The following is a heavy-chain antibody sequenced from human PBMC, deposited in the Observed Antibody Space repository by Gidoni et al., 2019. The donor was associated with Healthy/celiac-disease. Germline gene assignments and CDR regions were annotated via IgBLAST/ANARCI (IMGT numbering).Heavy chain of an antibody. D-gene: IGHD5-12*01. CDR2: IYHSGST. V-gene: IGHV4-38-2*02. J-gene: IGHJ4*02. CDR3: ARDHSGPFDY. CDR1: GYSISSGYY. Sequence: QVQLQESGPGLAKPSATLSLTCTVSGYSISSGYYWGWIRQPPGKGLEWIGSIYHSGSTYYNPSLKSRVTISVDTSKNQFSLKLSSVTAADTAVYYCARDHSGPFDYWGQGTLVTVSS.